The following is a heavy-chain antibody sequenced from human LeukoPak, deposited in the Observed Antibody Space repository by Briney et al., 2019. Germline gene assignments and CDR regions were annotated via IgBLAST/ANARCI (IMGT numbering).Heavy chain of an antibody. CDR1: GFTFSSAV. CDR2: ISYDGSNK. J-gene: IGHJ4*02. V-gene: IGHV3-30*04. Sequence: GGCLRLSCAASGFTFSSAVVDWVRQAPGKGLEWKPVISYDGSNKYYADPVKGRFNISRDNSKNTLYLQMSSLRAEDTAVYYCARDSPKYCSGGSWYILDWGQGTLVTVSS. D-gene: IGHD2-15*01. CDR3: ARDSPKYCSGGSWYILD.